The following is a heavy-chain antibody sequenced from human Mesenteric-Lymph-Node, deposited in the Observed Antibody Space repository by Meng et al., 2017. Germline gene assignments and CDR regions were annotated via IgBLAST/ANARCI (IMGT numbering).Heavy chain of an antibody. CDR1: GASVSRDY. CDR3: ARGPPADS. J-gene: IGHJ4*02. V-gene: IGHV4-59*02. Sequence: QGHLQESVPGLVTPSETLYPSCTVAGASVSRDYWSWIRQPPGKGQESIGYIYNTGSTNYSPSLKSRVTISVDTSKNQFSLRLTSVTAADTAVYYCARGPPADSWGPGTLVTVSS. CDR2: IYNTGST.